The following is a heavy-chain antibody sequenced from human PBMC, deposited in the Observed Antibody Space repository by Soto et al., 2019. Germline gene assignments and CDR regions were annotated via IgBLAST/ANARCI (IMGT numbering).Heavy chain of an antibody. V-gene: IGHV1-46*01. CDR3: ARALYCSSTSCSPNFDY. J-gene: IGHJ4*02. D-gene: IGHD2-2*01. CDR1: GYTFTSYY. CDR2: INPGGGST. Sequence: ASVKVSCKASGYTFTSYYMHWVRQAPGQGLEWMGIINPGGGSTSYAQKFQGRVTMTRDTSTSTVYMELSSLRSEDTAVYYCARALYCSSTSCSPNFDYWGQGTLVTVYS.